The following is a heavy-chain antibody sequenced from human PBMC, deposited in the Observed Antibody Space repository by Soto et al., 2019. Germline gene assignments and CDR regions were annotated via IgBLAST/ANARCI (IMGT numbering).Heavy chain of an antibody. Sequence: QVQLVQSGAEVKKPGSSVKVSCKASGGTFSSYAISWVRQAPGQGLEWMGGIIPIFGTTNYAQKFQGRVTIPADESTSTAYMELSSLRSEDTAVYYCAREGAGATVGYWFDPWGQGTLVTVSS. J-gene: IGHJ5*02. CDR3: AREGAGATVGYWFDP. D-gene: IGHD1-26*01. V-gene: IGHV1-69*01. CDR2: IIPIFGTT. CDR1: GGTFSSYA.